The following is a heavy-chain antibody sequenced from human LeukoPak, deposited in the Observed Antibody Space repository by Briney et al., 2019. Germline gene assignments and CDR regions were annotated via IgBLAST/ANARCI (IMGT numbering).Heavy chain of an antibody. CDR1: GFTFSDYY. V-gene: IGHV3-11*04. D-gene: IGHD2-15*01. Sequence: PGGSLRLSCAASGFTFSDYYMSWIRQAPGKGLEWISYISSSTSTIYYADSVKGRFSIPRDNAKDSLYLQMNSLRAEDTAVYYCARLRVVVAATPKYFDYWGQGTLVTVSS. J-gene: IGHJ4*02. CDR2: ISSSTSTI. CDR3: ARLRVVVAATPKYFDY.